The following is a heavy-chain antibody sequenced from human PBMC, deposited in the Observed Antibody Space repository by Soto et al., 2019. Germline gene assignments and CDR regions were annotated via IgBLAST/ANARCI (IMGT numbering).Heavy chain of an antibody. Sequence: GGSLRLSCAASGFTFSSYGMHWVRQAPGKGLEWVAVIWYDGSNKYYADSVKGRFTIPRDNSKNTLYLQMNSLRAEDTAVYYCARDVGLLLWFGELPQHDYYGMDVWGQGTTVTVFS. CDR1: GFTFSSYG. CDR2: IWYDGSNK. V-gene: IGHV3-33*01. CDR3: ARDVGLLLWFGELPQHDYYGMDV. J-gene: IGHJ6*02. D-gene: IGHD3-10*01.